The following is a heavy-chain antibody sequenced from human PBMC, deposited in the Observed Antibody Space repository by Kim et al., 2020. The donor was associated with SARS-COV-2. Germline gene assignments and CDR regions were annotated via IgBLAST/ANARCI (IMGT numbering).Heavy chain of an antibody. V-gene: IGHV3-23*01. D-gene: IGHD6-6*01. CDR1: GFTFSNYA. CDR2: ISGSGSTT. CDR3: AKDGSPYSSSSWRGEINWIDP. J-gene: IGHJ5*02. Sequence: GGSLRLSCAASGFTFSNYAMSWVRQAPGKGLEWVSAISGSGSTTYYADSVKGRFTISRDNSKNTLYLQMNSLRAEDTALYYCAKDGSPYSSSSWRGEINWIDPWGQGTLVTVSS.